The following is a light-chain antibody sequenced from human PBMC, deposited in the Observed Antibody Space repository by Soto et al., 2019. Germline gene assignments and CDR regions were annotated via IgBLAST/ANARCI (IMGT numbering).Light chain of an antibody. CDR3: QQYGSSRWT. V-gene: IGKV3-20*01. Sequence: EIVLTQSPGTLSLSPGERATLSCRASQSVSSSYLAWYQQKPGQAPRLLIYGASSRATGIPDRFSGSGSGTDFTLTISRLEPEDSAVYYCQQYGSSRWTVGQGTKVEIK. CDR2: GAS. CDR1: QSVSSSY. J-gene: IGKJ1*01.